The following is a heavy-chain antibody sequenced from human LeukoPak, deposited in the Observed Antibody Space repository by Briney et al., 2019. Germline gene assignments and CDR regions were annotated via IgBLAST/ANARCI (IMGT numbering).Heavy chain of an antibody. Sequence: SETLSLTCTVSGGSIISYCWSWIRQPPGKGLEWIGYIYYSGSTNYNPSLKSRVTISVDTSKNQFSLKLSSVTAADTAVYYCARLLIVDTAMVGSHYFDYWGQGTLVTVSS. V-gene: IGHV4-59*08. CDR3: ARLLIVDTAMVGSHYFDY. CDR2: IYYSGST. J-gene: IGHJ4*02. D-gene: IGHD5-18*01. CDR1: GGSIISYC.